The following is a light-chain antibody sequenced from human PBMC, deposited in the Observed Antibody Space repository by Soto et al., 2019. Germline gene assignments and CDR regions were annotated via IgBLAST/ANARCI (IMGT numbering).Light chain of an antibody. CDR3: SSYTSSSTLFYV. CDR2: DVS. J-gene: IGLJ1*01. V-gene: IGLV2-14*03. Sequence: QSVLTQPASVSGSPGQSITISCTGTSSDIGGYNYVSWYQHHPGKAPKLIIYDVSNRPSGVSNRFSGSKSGNTASLTISGLQAEDEADDYCSSYTSSSTLFYVFGTGTKVTVL. CDR1: SSDIGGYNY.